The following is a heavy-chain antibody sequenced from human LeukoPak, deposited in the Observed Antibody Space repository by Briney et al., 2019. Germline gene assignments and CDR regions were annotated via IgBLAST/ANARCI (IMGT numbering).Heavy chain of an antibody. CDR3: ARARRGYVSSRGAFDI. D-gene: IGHD5-18*01. Sequence: SETLSLTCAVYGGSFSGYYWSWIRQPPGKGLEWIGEINHSGSTNYNPSLKSRVTISVDTSKNQFSLKLSSVTAADTAVYYCARARRGYVSSRGAFDIWGQGTMVTVSS. J-gene: IGHJ3*02. V-gene: IGHV4-34*01. CDR2: INHSGST. CDR1: GGSFSGYY.